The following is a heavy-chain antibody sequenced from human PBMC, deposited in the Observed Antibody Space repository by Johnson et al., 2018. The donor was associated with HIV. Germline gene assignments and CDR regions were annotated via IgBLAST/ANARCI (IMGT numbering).Heavy chain of an antibody. CDR3: ARDQAIFGVVLASDAFDI. J-gene: IGHJ3*02. Sequence: QVQLVESGGGVVQPGGSLRLSCAASGFTFSSYGMHWVRQAPGKGLEWVAFLRFDGSNKYFADSVKGRFTISRDNSKNTLYLQMNSLRAGDTAVYYWARDQAIFGVVLASDAFDIWGQGTMVTVSS. D-gene: IGHD3-3*01. CDR1: GFTFSSYG. V-gene: IGHV3-30*02. CDR2: LRFDGSNK.